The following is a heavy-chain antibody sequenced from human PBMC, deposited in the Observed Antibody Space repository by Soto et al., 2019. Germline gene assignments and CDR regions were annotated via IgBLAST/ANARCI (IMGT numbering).Heavy chain of an antibody. D-gene: IGHD3-22*01. CDR1: GGPISSGDYY. Sequence: PSETLSLTCTVSGGPISSGDYYWSWIRQPPGKGLEWIGYIYYSGSTYYNPSLKSRVTISVDTSKNQFSLKLSSVTAADTAVYYCARQSTYYYDSSGYPIYYFDYWGQGTLVTVSS. V-gene: IGHV4-30-4*01. CDR2: IYYSGST. CDR3: ARQSTYYYDSSGYPIYYFDY. J-gene: IGHJ4*02.